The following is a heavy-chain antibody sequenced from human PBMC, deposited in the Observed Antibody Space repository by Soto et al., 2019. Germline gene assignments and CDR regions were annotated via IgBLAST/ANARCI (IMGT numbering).Heavy chain of an antibody. Sequence: GESLKISCQCSGYTFSNFWIAWVRQLPGKGLEWMGIIYPGDYETRYSPSFHGKVTISADWSIGTAYLQWSSLEASDSAFYFCARSPRSSPYFDYWGQGALVTVSS. D-gene: IGHD6-13*01. CDR3: ARSPRSSPYFDY. CDR1: GYTFSNFW. V-gene: IGHV5-51*01. CDR2: IYPGDYET. J-gene: IGHJ4*02.